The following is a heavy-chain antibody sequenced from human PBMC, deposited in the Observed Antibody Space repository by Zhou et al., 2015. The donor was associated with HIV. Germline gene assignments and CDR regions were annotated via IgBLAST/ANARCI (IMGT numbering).Heavy chain of an antibody. Sequence: QVQLVQSGAEVKKPGSSVKVSCKASGDTFSSYAISWVRQAPGQGLEWMGGIIPIFGTANYAQKFQGRVTITADKSTSTAYMELSSLRSEDTAVYYCARDHPYYDSSGYYYGVGDYFDYWGQGTLVTVSS. D-gene: IGHD3-22*01. J-gene: IGHJ4*02. V-gene: IGHV1-69*06. CDR3: ARDHPYYDSSGYYYGVGDYFDY. CDR1: GDTFSSYA. CDR2: IIPIFGTA.